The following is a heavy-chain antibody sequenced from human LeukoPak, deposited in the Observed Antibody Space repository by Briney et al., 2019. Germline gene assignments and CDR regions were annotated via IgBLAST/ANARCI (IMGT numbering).Heavy chain of an antibody. D-gene: IGHD3-22*01. CDR2: ISAYNGNT. CDR1: GYTFTSYG. CDR3: ARDLPTRDYYDSSGYCRY. V-gene: IGHV1-18*01. Sequence: GASVKVSCKASGYTFTSYGISWVRQAPGQGLEWMGWISAYNGNTNYAQKLQGRVTMTTDTSTSTAYMELRSLRSDDTAVYYCARDLPTRDYYDSSGYCRYWGQGTLVTVSS. J-gene: IGHJ4*02.